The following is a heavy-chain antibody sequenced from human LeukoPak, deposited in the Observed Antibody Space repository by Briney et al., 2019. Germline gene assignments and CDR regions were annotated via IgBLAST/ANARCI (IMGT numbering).Heavy chain of an antibody. CDR3: AKHLLRDYDSRRNFDY. CDR2: IYYSGST. V-gene: IGHV4-34*01. D-gene: IGHD3-22*01. Sequence: KTSETLSLTCAVYGGSFSGYYWGRIRQPPGKGLEWIGSIYYSGSTYYNPSLKSRVTISVDTSKNQFSLKVRYVTAADTAVYYCAKHLLRDYDSRRNFDYWGQGSLVTVSS. CDR1: GGSFSGYY. J-gene: IGHJ4*02.